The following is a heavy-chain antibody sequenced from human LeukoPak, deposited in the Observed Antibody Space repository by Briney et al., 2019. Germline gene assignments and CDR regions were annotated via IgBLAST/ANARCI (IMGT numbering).Heavy chain of an antibody. CDR2: INHSGST. D-gene: IGHD3-10*01. Sequence: SETLSLTCAVYGGSFSGYYWSWIRQPPGKGLGWIGEINHSGSTNYNPSLKSRVTISVDTSKNQFSLKLSSVTAADTAVYYCARGSYYYGSGYYYGMDVWGQGTTVTVSS. J-gene: IGHJ6*02. CDR1: GGSFSGYY. CDR3: ARGSYYYGSGYYYGMDV. V-gene: IGHV4-34*01.